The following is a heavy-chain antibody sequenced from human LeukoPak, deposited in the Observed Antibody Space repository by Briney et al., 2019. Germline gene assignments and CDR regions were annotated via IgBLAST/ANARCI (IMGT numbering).Heavy chain of an antibody. Sequence: AGGSLRLSCAASGFTFSSYAMSWVRQAPGKGLEWVPAISGSGGSTYYADSVKGRFTISRDNSKNTLYLQMNSLRAEDTAVYYCAKDPDRGWLFSLGAFDIWGQGTMVTVSS. CDR3: AKDPDRGWLFSLGAFDI. CDR2: ISGSGGST. V-gene: IGHV3-23*01. CDR1: GFTFSSYA. D-gene: IGHD3-9*01. J-gene: IGHJ3*02.